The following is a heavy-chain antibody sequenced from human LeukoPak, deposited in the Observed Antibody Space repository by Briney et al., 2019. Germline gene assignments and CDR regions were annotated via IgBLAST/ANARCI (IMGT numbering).Heavy chain of an antibody. CDR3: ARVSGSSSWYRDYFDY. J-gene: IGHJ4*02. CDR2: INPNSGGT. Sequence: ASVKVSCKASGYTFTSYGISRVRQAPGQGLEWMGWINPNSGGTNYAQKFQGWVTMTRDTSISTAYMELSRLRSDDTAVYYCARVSGSSSWYRDYFDYWGQGTLVTVSS. V-gene: IGHV1-2*04. D-gene: IGHD6-13*01. CDR1: GYTFTSYG.